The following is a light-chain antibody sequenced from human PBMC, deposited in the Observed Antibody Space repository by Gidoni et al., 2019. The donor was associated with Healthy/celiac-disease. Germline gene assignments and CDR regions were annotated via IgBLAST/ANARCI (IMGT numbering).Light chain of an antibody. J-gene: IGLJ3*02. CDR2: KDS. CDR3: QSADSSGTSLV. V-gene: IGLV3-25*03. Sequence: SYELTHPPPVSVSPGQTARITCSGAALPKQYAYWYQKKPGQAPVLVIYKDSERPPGIPERFSGSSSGTTVTLTISGVQAEDEADYYCQSADSSGTSLVFGGGTKLTVL. CDR1: ALPKQY.